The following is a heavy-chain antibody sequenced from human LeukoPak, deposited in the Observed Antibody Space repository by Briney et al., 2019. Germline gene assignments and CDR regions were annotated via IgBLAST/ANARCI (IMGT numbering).Heavy chain of an antibody. J-gene: IGHJ6*02. D-gene: IGHD2-15*01. CDR2: IYYSGCT. Sequence: SETLSLTCTVSGGSISSSSYYWGWIRQPPGKGLEWIGSIYYSGCTYYNPSLKSRVTISVDTSKNQFSLKLSSVTAADTAVYYCARGYCSGGSCYDYYYYYGMDVWGQGTTVTVSS. CDR1: GGSISSSSYY. V-gene: IGHV4-39*07. CDR3: ARGYCSGGSCYDYYYYYGMDV.